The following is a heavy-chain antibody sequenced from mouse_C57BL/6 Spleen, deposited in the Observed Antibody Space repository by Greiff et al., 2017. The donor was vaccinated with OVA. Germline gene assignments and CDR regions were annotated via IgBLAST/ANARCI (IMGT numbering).Heavy chain of an antibody. CDR2: NDPSDSYT. J-gene: IGHJ4*01. Sequence: QVQLQQPGAELVKPGASVKLSCTASGYTFTSYWMQWVHQRPGQGLEWIGENDPSDSYTNYNPPFKGKATLTVDTSSRSAYMQLSSLTSEYSAVYCCASSRGVDYWGQGTSVTVSS. CDR3: ASSRGVDY. CDR1: GYTFTSYW. V-gene: IGHV1-50*01.